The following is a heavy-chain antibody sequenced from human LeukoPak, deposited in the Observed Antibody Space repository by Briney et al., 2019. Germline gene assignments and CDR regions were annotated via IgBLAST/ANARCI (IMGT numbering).Heavy chain of an antibody. Sequence: PGGSLRLSCAASGFTVSSNYMSWVRQAPGKGLEWVSVIYSGGSTYYADSVKGRFTISRDNSKNTLYLQMNSLRAEDTAVYYCARDRNAGQAVAQSDAFDIWGQGTMVTVSS. CDR1: GFTVSSNY. CDR3: ARDRNAGQAVAQSDAFDI. D-gene: IGHD6-19*01. CDR2: IYSGGST. V-gene: IGHV3-66*01. J-gene: IGHJ3*02.